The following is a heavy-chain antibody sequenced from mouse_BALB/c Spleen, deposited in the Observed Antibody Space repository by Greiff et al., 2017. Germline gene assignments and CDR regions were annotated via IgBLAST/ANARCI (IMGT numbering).Heavy chain of an antibody. CDR1: GYTFSSYW. CDR2: ILPGSGST. CDR3: ARGTGLYYYAMDY. Sequence: QVQLKESGAELMKPGASVKISCKATGYTFSSYWIEWVKQRPGHGLEWIGEILPGSGSTNYNEKFKGKATFTADTSSNTAYMQLSSLTSEDSAVYYCARGTGLYYYAMDYWGQGTSVTVSS. D-gene: IGHD3-3*01. J-gene: IGHJ4*01. V-gene: IGHV1-9*01.